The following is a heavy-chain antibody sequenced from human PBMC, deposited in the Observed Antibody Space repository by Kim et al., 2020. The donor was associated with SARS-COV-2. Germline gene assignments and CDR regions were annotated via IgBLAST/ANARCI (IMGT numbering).Heavy chain of an antibody. CDR3: AREHMHNSRRDEIDY. D-gene: IGHD6-13*01. Sequence: GGSLRLSCAASGFTFSSYGMHWVRQAPGKGLEWVSLISYDGSNIYNADSVKGRFTISRDNSKNSLYLQMNSLRAEDTAVYYCAREHMHNSRRDEIDYWG. CDR1: GFTFSSYG. V-gene: IGHV3-30*03. CDR2: ISYDGSNI. J-gene: IGHJ4*01.